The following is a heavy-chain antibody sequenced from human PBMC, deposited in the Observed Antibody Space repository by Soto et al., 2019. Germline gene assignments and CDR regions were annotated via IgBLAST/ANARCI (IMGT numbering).Heavy chain of an antibody. J-gene: IGHJ4*02. CDR1: GASISTTSHF. Sequence: PSETLSLTCTVSGASISTTSHFWGGIRQPPGKGLEWIVSVYNSATTFYNPSLESRVTLSVDASKKQFSLKLGSVRAADTAVYYCLSRTAVTGHSGYFHYWAQGTLVTVSS. V-gene: IGHV4-39*01. CDR2: VYNSATT. CDR3: LSRTAVTGHSGYFHY. D-gene: IGHD6-19*01.